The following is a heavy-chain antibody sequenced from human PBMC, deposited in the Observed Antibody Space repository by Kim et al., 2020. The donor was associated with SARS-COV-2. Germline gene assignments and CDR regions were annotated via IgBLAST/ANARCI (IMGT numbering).Heavy chain of an antibody. CDR1: GFTFSSYS. CDR2: ISSSSSYI. Sequence: GGSLRLSCAASGFTFSSYSMNWVRQAPGKGLEWVSSISSSSSYIYYADSVKGRFTISRENAKNSLYLQMNSLRAEDTAVYYCARDYCRGGRCYNSAEYFQHWGPGTLVPVSS. J-gene: IGHJ1*01. D-gene: IGHD2-15*01. CDR3: ARDYCRGGRCYNSAEYFQH. V-gene: IGHV3-21*01.